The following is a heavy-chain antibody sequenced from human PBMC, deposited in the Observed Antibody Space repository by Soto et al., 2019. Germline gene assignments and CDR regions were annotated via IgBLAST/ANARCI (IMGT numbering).Heavy chain of an antibody. CDR2: MNPNSGNT. CDR3: ATAVEMATILEDAFDI. V-gene: IGHV1-8*01. D-gene: IGHD5-12*01. J-gene: IGHJ3*02. Sequence: QVQLVQSGAEVKKPGASVKVSCKASGYTFTSYDINWVRQATGQGLEWMGWMNPNSGNTGYAQKFQGRVTMTRNTSISTAYMELSSLRSEDTAVYYCATAVEMATILEDAFDIWGQGTMVTVSS. CDR1: GYTFTSYD.